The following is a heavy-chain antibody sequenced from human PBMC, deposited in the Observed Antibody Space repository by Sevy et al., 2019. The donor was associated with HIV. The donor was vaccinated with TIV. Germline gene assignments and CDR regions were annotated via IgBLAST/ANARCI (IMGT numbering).Heavy chain of an antibody. CDR3: ARGIKGTYCCGSNCRRFDS. J-gene: IGHJ4*02. Sequence: ASVKVSCKASGYIFTDYYIHWVRQAPGQGLAWVGWMNPSSGATLYAKKFKARVTMTRQTSRTTAYMDLTNLESDDTAVSCCARGIKGTYCCGSNCRRFDSWGQGTLVTVSS. V-gene: IGHV1-2*02. CDR2: MNPSSGAT. D-gene: IGHD2-21*01. CDR1: GYIFTDYY.